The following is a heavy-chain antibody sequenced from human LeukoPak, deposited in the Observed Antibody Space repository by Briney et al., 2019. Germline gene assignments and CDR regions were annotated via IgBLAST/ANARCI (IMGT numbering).Heavy chain of an antibody. CDR3: ARIAAAVPDQ. J-gene: IGHJ5*02. V-gene: IGHV3-7*01. Sequence: TGGSLRLSCAASGFTFTTYWMAWVRQAPGKGLEWVANIKQDGSAEYYMDSVKGRFAISRDNTNNSLFLQMNNLRVEDTAMYYCARIAAAVPDQWGQGTLVTVSS. CDR2: IKQDGSAE. CDR1: GFTFTTYW. D-gene: IGHD6-25*01.